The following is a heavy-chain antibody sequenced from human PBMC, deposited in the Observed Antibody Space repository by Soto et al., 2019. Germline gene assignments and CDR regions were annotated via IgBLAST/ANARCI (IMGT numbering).Heavy chain of an antibody. Sequence: SETQSVTSAVDDGSCSGYYWSWIRQPPGKGLEWIGEINHSGSTNYNPSLKSRVTISVDTSKNQFSLKLSSVTAADTAVYYCARDRKYSSSQPKYYYYGMDVWGQGTTVTVSS. CDR3: ARDRKYSSSQPKYYYYGMDV. J-gene: IGHJ6*02. D-gene: IGHD6-13*01. CDR2: INHSGST. V-gene: IGHV4-34*01. CDR1: DGSCSGYY.